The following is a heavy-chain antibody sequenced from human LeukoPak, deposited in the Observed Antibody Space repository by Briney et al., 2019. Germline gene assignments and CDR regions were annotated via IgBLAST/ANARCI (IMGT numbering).Heavy chain of an antibody. CDR3: ARDSSSWYYFDY. CDR2: IDGDGSTA. Sequence: PGGSLRLSCAASGFTFSSYWMHWVRQAPGMGLVWVSRIDGDGSTATYADSVKGRFTISRDNAKNTVYLQMNSLRAEDTAVYYCARDSSSWYYFDYWGQGTLVTVSS. J-gene: IGHJ4*02. V-gene: IGHV3-74*01. D-gene: IGHD6-13*01. CDR1: GFTFSSYW.